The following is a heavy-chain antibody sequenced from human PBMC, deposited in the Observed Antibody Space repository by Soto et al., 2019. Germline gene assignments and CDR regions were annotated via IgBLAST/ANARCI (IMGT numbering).Heavy chain of an antibody. CDR2: INWNGGST. V-gene: IGHV3-20*04. D-gene: IGHD1-20*01. J-gene: IGHJ4*02. CDR3: VRGRLTADY. Sequence: PGGSLRLSCAASGFTFVDYGMTWVRQVPGKGLEWVSGINWNGGSTAYADSVKGRFTISRDNAKNSLYLQMNSLRAEDTALYYCVRGRLTADYWGQGALVTVSS. CDR1: GFTFVDYG.